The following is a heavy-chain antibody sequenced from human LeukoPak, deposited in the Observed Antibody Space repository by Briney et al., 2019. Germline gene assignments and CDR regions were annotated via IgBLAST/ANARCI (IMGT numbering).Heavy chain of an antibody. J-gene: IGHJ1*01. CDR3: ARRRYYDGSGYLE. CDR1: GDSVSRSDSY. CDR2: IYHSGRT. Sequence: SETLSLTCSVSGDSVSRSDSYWDWIRQPPGKGLEWIETIYHSGRTYYSPSLKSRVTMSVDPSNSQFSLNLRSVTAADTAVYYCARRRYYDGSGYLEWGQGTLLSVSS. V-gene: IGHV4-39*01. D-gene: IGHD3-22*01.